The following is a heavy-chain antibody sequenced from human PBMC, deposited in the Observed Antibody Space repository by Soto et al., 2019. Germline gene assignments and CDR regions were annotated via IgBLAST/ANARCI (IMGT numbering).Heavy chain of an antibody. J-gene: IGHJ6*02. CDR3: AREGVRPYYYYGMDV. CDR2: ISAYNGNT. CDR1: GYTFTSYG. Sequence: QVQLVQSGAEVKKPGASVKVSCKTSGYTFTSYGISWVRQAPGQGLEWMGWISAYNGNTNYAQKLQDRVTMTTDTSPTTAYMELRSLRSDDTAVYYCAREGVRPYYYYGMDVWGQGTTVTVSS. V-gene: IGHV1-18*01. D-gene: IGHD3-16*01.